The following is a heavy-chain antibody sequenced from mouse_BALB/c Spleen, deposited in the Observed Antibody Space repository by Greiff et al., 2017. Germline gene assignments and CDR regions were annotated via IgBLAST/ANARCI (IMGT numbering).Heavy chain of an antibody. CDR1: GYTFSSYW. D-gene: IGHD4-1*01. CDR3: ARRNWDYAMDY. V-gene: IGHV1-9*01. Sequence: VQLQQSGAELMKPGASVKISCKATGYTFSSYWIEWVKQRPGHGLEWIGEILPGSGSTNYNEKFKGKATFTADTSSNTAYMQLSSLTSEDSAVYYCARRNWDYAMDYWGQGTSVTVSA. CDR2: ILPGSGST. J-gene: IGHJ4*01.